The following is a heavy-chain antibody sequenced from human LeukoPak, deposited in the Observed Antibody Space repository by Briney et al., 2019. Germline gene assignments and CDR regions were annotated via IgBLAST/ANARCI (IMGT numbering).Heavy chain of an antibody. Sequence: GGSLRLSCEASGFTFGSYAMYWVRQAPGKGLEWVAGIFGSGGSAHYADSAKGRFTISGDNSKNTGYLQINSLRAEDTAVYYGGKTTTGYSSGQKPAWPVDYWGQGTLVTVSS. CDR2: IFGSGGSA. D-gene: IGHD6-19*01. V-gene: IGHV3-23*01. CDR1: GFTFGSYA. CDR3: GKTTTGYSSGQKPAWPVDY. J-gene: IGHJ4*02.